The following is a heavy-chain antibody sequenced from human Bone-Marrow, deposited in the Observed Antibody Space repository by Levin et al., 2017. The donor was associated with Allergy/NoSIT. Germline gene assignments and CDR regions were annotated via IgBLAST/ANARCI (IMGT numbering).Heavy chain of an antibody. J-gene: IGHJ2*01. CDR3: ARGYLEGYSVPWYFDL. Sequence: QPGGSLRLSCAASGFTFSSYDMHWVRQVTGKGLEWVSAIGIAGDTYYPDSVKGRFTISRENAKNSLYLQMNSLRAGDTAVYFCARGYLEGYSVPWYFDLWGRGTLVTVSS. CDR2: IGIAGDT. D-gene: IGHD6-13*01. CDR1: GFTFSSYD. V-gene: IGHV3-13*01.